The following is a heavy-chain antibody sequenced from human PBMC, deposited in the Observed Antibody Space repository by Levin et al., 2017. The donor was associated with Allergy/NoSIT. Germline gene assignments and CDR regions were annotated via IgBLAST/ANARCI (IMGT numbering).Heavy chain of an antibody. D-gene: IGHD3-22*01. J-gene: IGHJ4*02. Sequence: LSLTCAASGFTFDNYAMSWVRQGPGKGLEWVSFISGSGGSTYHAESVKGRFSISRENSKNTLYLEMSSLRVEDTAKYYCAKAGLEADYYDSSTYYLFDDWGQGTLVTVSS. V-gene: IGHV3-23*01. CDR1: GFTFDNYA. CDR2: ISGSGGST. CDR3: AKAGLEADYYDSSTYYLFDD.